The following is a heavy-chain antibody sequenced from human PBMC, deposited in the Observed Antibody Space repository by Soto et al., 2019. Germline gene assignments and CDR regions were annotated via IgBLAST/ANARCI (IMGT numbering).Heavy chain of an antibody. J-gene: IGHJ4*02. CDR1: GFTFSSYG. Sequence: VGSLRLSCAASGFTFSSYGMHWVRQAPGKGLEWVAVISYDGSNKYYADSVKGRFTISRDNSKNTLYLQMNSLRAADTAVYYCAKDGYSYDSSGYFDYWGQGTLVTVSS. CDR2: ISYDGSNK. D-gene: IGHD3-22*01. V-gene: IGHV3-30*18. CDR3: AKDGYSYDSSGYFDY.